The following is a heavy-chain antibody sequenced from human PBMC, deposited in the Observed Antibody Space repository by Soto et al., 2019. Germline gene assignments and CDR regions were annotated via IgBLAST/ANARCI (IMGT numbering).Heavy chain of an antibody. D-gene: IGHD6-13*01. CDR2: IYSTGNT. CDR1: GGSISSSRYY. V-gene: IGHV4-39*01. CDR3: RRSSRYSTDV. Sequence: PSETLSLTCTVSGGSISSSRYYWGWIRQPPGKGLEWIGSIYSTGNTYYNPSLNSQVTISVDTSKNQFSLNVISVTAADTAVYYCRRSSRYSTDVWGQGTTVTVSS. J-gene: IGHJ6*02.